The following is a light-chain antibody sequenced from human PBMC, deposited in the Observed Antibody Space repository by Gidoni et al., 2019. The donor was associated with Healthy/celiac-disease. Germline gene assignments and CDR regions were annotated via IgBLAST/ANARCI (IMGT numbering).Light chain of an antibody. CDR1: SSEVGGYNS. J-gene: IGLJ3*02. CDR2: DVS. Sequence: QSALTQPASVAGSPGQAITISCTGTSSEVGGYNSVSWYQQHPGKAPKLMIYDVSNRPSGVSNRFSGSKSGNTASLTISGLQSEDEGDYYCSSYTSSSTWVFGGGTKLTVL. V-gene: IGLV2-14*01. CDR3: SSYTSSSTWV.